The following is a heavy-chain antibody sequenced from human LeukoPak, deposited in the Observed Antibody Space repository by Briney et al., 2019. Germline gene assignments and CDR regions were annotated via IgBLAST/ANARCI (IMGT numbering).Heavy chain of an antibody. V-gene: IGHV4-34*01. CDR1: SGSFSGYN. CDR2: INQSGRI. Sequence: SETLSLTCAVYSGSFSGYNWNWIRQSPGKGLEWIGEINQSGRINYNPSLKSRVTISVDTSKNQFSLKLSSVTAADTAVYYCARGNPYGDYGRYYFDYWGQGTLVTVSS. J-gene: IGHJ4*02. D-gene: IGHD4-17*01. CDR3: ARGNPYGDYGRYYFDY.